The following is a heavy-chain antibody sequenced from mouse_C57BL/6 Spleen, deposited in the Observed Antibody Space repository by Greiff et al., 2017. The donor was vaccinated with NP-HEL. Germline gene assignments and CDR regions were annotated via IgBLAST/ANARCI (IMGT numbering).Heavy chain of an antibody. Sequence: EVQLQQSVAELVRPGASVKLSCTASGFNFKNTYMHWVRQRPEQGLEWIGRIDPANGNTKYAPKFQGKATITADTSSNTAYLQLSSLTTEDTAIYYCATRDYDDYDDYYAMDYWGQGTSVTVSS. J-gene: IGHJ4*01. CDR1: GFNFKNTY. CDR3: ATRDYDDYDDYYAMDY. CDR2: IDPANGNT. D-gene: IGHD2-4*01. V-gene: IGHV14-3*01.